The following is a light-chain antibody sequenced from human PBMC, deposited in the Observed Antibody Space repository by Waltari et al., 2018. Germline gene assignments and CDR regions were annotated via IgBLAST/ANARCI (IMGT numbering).Light chain of an antibody. CDR1: QSLLYRFDNKNY. Sequence: IVMTQSPGSLAVSLGERATINCKSSQSLLYRFDNKNYLAWYQQRPGQPPKLLFYWASTRASRVPYRFRASGDGTDFTLHIDGLQAEDAAVYFCQQYPSTPRRTFGGGTKVEIK. CDR2: WAS. CDR3: QQYPSTPRRT. J-gene: IGKJ4*01. V-gene: IGKV4-1*01.